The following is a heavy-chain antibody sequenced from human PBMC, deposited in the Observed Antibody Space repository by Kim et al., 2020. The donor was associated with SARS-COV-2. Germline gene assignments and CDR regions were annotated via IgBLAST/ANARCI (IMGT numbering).Heavy chain of an antibody. J-gene: IGHJ4*02. Sequence: GGSLRLSCAASGFAFSSYSMNWVRRAPGKGLEWVSSISSSSTYIYYADSVKGRFTISRDNAKNSLYLQMNSLRAEDTAVYYCARDSTGYNSGGSSYWGQGTLVTVSS. V-gene: IGHV3-21*01. CDR2: ISSSSTYI. CDR3: ARDSTGYNSGGSSY. CDR1: GFAFSSYS. D-gene: IGHD6-19*01.